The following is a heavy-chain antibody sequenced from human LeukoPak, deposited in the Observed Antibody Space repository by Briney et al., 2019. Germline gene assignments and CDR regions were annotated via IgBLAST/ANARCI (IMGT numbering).Heavy chain of an antibody. J-gene: IGHJ4*02. CDR1: GFTVSSND. CDR2: IYSGGRT. D-gene: IGHD5-18*01. V-gene: IGHV3-53*01. CDR3: AKVGSYGPYYFDY. Sequence: GGSLRLSCAASGFTVSSNDMSWVRQAPGKGLEWVSVIYSGGRTFYADSVKGRFTISRDNSKNTLYLQMNSLRAEDTAVYYCAKVGSYGPYYFDYWGQGTLVTVSS.